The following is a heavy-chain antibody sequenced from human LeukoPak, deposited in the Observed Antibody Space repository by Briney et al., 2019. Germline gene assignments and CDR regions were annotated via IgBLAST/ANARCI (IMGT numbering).Heavy chain of an antibody. D-gene: IGHD6-19*01. CDR2: IGGSGGDT. CDR3: AKITVAGTYYYYYYMDV. Sequence: GGSLRLSCAASGFTFSNYAMNWVRQAPGKGLEWVSVIGGSGGDTYYADSVKGRFTISRDNSKNTLYLQMNSLRAEDTAVYYCAKITVAGTYYYYYYMDVWGKGTTVTVSS. V-gene: IGHV3-23*01. J-gene: IGHJ6*03. CDR1: GFTFSNYA.